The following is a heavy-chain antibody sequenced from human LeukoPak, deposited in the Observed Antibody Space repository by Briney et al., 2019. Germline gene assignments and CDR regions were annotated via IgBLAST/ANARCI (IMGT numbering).Heavy chain of an antibody. CDR3: ARDTGSGWYANDAFDI. CDR2: IYSGGST. Sequence: PGGSLRLSCAASGFTFSTYGMSWVRQAPGKGLEWVSVIYSGGSTYYADSAKGRFTISRDNSKNTLYLQMNSLRAEDTAVYYCARDTGSGWYANDAFDIWGQGTMVTVSS. D-gene: IGHD6-19*01. V-gene: IGHV3-53*01. CDR1: GFTFSTYG. J-gene: IGHJ3*02.